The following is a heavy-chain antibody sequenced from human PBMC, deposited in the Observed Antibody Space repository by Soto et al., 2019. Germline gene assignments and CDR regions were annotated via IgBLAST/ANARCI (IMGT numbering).Heavy chain of an antibody. CDR3: AREPAYYYDSSGYSVPFGY. CDR1: GFTFSNYA. V-gene: IGHV3-30-3*01. J-gene: IGHJ4*02. Sequence: QVQLVESGGGVVQPGRSLRLSCAASGFTFSNYAMHWVRQAPGKGLEWAAVISYDGSNKYYADSVKGRFTISRDNSKNTLFLQMNSLRAEDTAVYYCAREPAYYYDSSGYSVPFGYWGQGTLVTVSS. D-gene: IGHD3-22*01. CDR2: ISYDGSNK.